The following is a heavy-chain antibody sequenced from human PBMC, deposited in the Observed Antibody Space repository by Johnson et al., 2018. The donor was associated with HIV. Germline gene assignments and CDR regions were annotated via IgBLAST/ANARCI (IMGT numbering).Heavy chain of an antibody. CDR1: GFTFSDHY. V-gene: IGHV3-72*01. D-gene: IGHD3-22*01. CDR2: TRNKANSYTT. Sequence: EVQLVESGGGLVQPGGSLRLSCAASGFTFSDHYMDWVRQAPGKGLEWVGRTRNKANSYTTEYAASVKGRFTISRDDSKNSLYLQMNSLKTEDTAVYYCARVGRVYDSSGYAIDAFDIWGQGTMVTVSS. CDR3: ARVGRVYDSSGYAIDAFDI. J-gene: IGHJ3*02.